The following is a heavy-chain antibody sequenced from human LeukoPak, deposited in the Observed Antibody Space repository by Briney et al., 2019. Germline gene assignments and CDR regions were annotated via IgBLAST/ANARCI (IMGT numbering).Heavy chain of an antibody. CDR1: GFTFSSYS. J-gene: IGHJ6*03. CDR3: AKVGVVVYYYMDV. V-gene: IGHV3-48*01. Sequence: GGSLRLSCAASGFTFSSYSMNWVRQAPGKGLEWVSYISSSSSTIYYADSVKGRFTISRDNAKNSLYLQMNSLRAEDTAVYYCAKVGVVVYYYMDVWGKGITVTVSS. CDR2: ISSSSSTI. D-gene: IGHD3-3*01.